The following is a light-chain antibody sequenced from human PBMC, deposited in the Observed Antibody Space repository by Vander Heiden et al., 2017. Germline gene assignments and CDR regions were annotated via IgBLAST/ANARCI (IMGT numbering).Light chain of an antibody. V-gene: IGLV2-23*02. CDR1: SSDVGSSNL. CDR2: EVS. J-gene: IGLJ2*01. Sequence: QSALTQPASVSGSPGPSITISCTGTSSDVGSSNLVSWYQQHPGKAPKLMIYEVSKRPSGVSNRFSGSKSGNTASLTISGLQAEDEADYYCCSYAGSSTFVVVFGGGTKLTVL. CDR3: CSYAGSSTFVVV.